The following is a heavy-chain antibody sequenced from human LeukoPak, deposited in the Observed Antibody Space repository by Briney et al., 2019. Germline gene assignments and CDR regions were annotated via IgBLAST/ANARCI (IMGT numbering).Heavy chain of an antibody. D-gene: IGHD3-9*01. Sequence: ASVKVPCKASGYTFTGYYMHWVRQAPGQGLEWMGWINPNSGGTNYAQKFQGRVTMTRDTSISTAYMELSRLRSDDTAVYYCARDREGYDILTGPGAAFDIWGQGTMVTVSS. CDR1: GYTFTGYY. CDR2: INPNSGGT. J-gene: IGHJ3*02. CDR3: ARDREGYDILTGPGAAFDI. V-gene: IGHV1-2*02.